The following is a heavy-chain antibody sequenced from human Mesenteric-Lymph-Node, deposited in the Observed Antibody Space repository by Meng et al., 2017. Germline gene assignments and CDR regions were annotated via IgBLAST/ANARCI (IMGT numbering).Heavy chain of an antibody. CDR3: ARVGRRDPNFDY. CDR1: GFTFSSYE. Sequence: LSLTCAASGFTFSSYEMNWVRQAPGKGLEWVSYISSSGSTIYYADSVKGRFTISRDNAKNSLYLQMNSLRAEDTAVYYCARVGRRDPNFDYWGQGTLVTVSS. J-gene: IGHJ4*02. CDR2: ISSSGSTI. V-gene: IGHV3-48*03.